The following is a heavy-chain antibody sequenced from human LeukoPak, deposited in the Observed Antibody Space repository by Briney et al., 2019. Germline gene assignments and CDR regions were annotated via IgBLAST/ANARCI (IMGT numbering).Heavy chain of an antibody. CDR2: ISNNGGYT. CDR1: GFTFSSSA. Sequence: GGSLRLSCEASGFTFSSSAMSWVRQAPGKGLEWVSAISNNGGYTYYADSVQGRFTISRNNSKSTLCLQMNSLRAEDTAVYYCAKQLGYCSDGSCYFPYWGQGTLVTVSS. J-gene: IGHJ4*02. V-gene: IGHV3-23*01. D-gene: IGHD2-15*01. CDR3: AKQLGYCSDGSCYFPY.